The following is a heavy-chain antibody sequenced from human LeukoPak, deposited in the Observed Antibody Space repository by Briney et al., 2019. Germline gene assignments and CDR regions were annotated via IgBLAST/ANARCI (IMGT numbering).Heavy chain of an antibody. J-gene: IGHJ4*02. V-gene: IGHV3-21*01. CDR3: AKDPYYYGSGSSGVFDY. Sequence: GGSLRLSCAASGFTFSPYTMNWVRQAPGKGLEWVSSISSTSTYIYYADSLKGRFTISRDNAKNSLYLQVNSPRAEDTAVYYCAKDPYYYGSGSSGVFDYWGQGTLVTVSS. CDR2: ISSTSTYI. CDR1: GFTFSPYT. D-gene: IGHD3-10*01.